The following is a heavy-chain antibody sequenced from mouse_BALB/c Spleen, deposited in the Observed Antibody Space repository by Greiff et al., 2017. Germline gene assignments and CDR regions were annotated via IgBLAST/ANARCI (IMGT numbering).Heavy chain of an antibody. D-gene: IGHD2-1*01. J-gene: IGHJ2*01. CDR3: TRLGGYYGNYEDY. Sequence: LQQPGSELVRPGASVKLSCKASGYTFTSYWMHWVKQRHGQGLEWIGNIYPGSGSTNYDEKFKSKGTLTVDTSSSTAYMHLSSLTSEHSAVYYCTRLGGYYGNYEDYWGQGTTLTVSS. CDR2: IYPGSGST. V-gene: IGHV1S22*01. CDR1: GYTFTSYW.